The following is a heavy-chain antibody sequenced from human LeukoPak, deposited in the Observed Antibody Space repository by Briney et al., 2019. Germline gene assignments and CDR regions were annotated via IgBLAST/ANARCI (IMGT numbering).Heavy chain of an antibody. V-gene: IGHV1-3*01. D-gene: IGHD2-2*02. Sequence: GASVKVSCKASGYTFTSYAMHWVRQAPGQRLEWMGWINAGNGNTKYSQKFQGRVTITRDTSASTAYMELSSLRSEDTAVYYCAAAPTEGRVVPAAIRGFYYYYYMDVWGKGTTVTVSS. CDR1: GYTFTSYA. J-gene: IGHJ6*03. CDR3: AAAPTEGRVVPAAIRGFYYYYYMDV. CDR2: INAGNGNT.